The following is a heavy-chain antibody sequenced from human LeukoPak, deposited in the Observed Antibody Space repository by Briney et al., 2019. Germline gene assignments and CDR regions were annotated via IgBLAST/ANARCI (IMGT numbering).Heavy chain of an antibody. D-gene: IGHD3-16*01. CDR2: ISISSNGYI. Sequence: GGSLRLSCAASGFTFSSYSMNWVRQAPGKGLELVSYISISSNGYIYYADSVKGRFTISRDNAKNSLYLQMNSLRAEDTAVYYCASSRYEGGTFDIWGQGTLVTVSS. CDR1: GFTFSSYS. J-gene: IGHJ3*02. V-gene: IGHV3-21*01. CDR3: ASSRYEGGTFDI.